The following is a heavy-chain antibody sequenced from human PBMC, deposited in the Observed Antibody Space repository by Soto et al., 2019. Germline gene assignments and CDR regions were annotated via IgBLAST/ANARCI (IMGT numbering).Heavy chain of an antibody. Sequence: SDTLSLTCAVYGGSFSGYYWSWIRQPPGKGLEWIGEINHSGSTNYNPSLKSRVTISVDTSKNQFSLKLSSVTAADTAVYYCARLDWNYLSDYWGQGTLVTVSS. D-gene: IGHD1-7*01. J-gene: IGHJ4*02. CDR2: INHSGST. CDR3: ARLDWNYLSDY. V-gene: IGHV4-34*01. CDR1: GGSFSGYY.